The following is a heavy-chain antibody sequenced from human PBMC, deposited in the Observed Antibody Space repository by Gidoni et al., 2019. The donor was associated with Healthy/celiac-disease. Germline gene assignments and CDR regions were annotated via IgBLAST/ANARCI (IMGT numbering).Heavy chain of an antibody. CDR1: GFTFNNAW. J-gene: IGHJ4*02. CDR3: TTGIVNKRAY. D-gene: IGHD3-16*02. V-gene: IGHV3-15*01. CDR2: IKSNTNGGTT. Sequence: EVLLVESGGGLVKPGGSLSLSCAASGFTFNNAWMSWVRQAPGKGLELVGHIKSNTNGGTTDYTAPVKGRFTISRDDSKNTLFLQMTSLKTEDTAVYYCTTGIVNKRAYWGQGTLVTVSS.